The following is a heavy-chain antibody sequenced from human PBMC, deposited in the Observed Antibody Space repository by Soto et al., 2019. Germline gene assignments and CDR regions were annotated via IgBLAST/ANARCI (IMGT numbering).Heavy chain of an antibody. V-gene: IGHV3-53*01. CDR2: IYSGGGT. D-gene: IGHD4-17*01. CDR3: ARQRANDYGDPNDALDS. CDR1: GFTVSASY. J-gene: IGHJ3*02. Sequence: EVQLVESGGDLIKPGGSLRLSCAASGFTVSASYMNWVRQAPGKGLEWVSLIYSGGGTYYADSVKGRFTISRDNSKNTLDLQMNSLRAEDTAVYYCARQRANDYGDPNDALDSWGQGTMVTVSS.